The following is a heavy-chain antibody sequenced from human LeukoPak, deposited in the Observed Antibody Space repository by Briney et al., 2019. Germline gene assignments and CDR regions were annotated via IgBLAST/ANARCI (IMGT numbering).Heavy chain of an antibody. CDR3: ARHRLYYDYVWGSYRSLGFGDY. Sequence: SETLSLTCAVYGGSFSGYYWSWIRQPPGKGLEWIGEINHSGSTNYNPSLKSRVTISVDTSKNQFSLKLSSVTAADTAVYYCARHRLYYDYVWGSYRSLGFGDYWGQGTLVTVSS. D-gene: IGHD3-16*02. J-gene: IGHJ4*02. CDR2: INHSGST. CDR1: GGSFSGYY. V-gene: IGHV4-34*01.